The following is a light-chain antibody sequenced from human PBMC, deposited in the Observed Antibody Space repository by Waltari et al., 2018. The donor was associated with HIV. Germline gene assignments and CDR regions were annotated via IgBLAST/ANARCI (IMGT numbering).Light chain of an antibody. CDR2: DET. J-gene: IGLJ2*01. CDR3: QVWDTATTEHVT. V-gene: IGLV3-21*02. Sequence: SYLLAQPPSVSVAPGQTAILTCRGNNIGSKSVHWYLQKPGQAPLLIVYDETGRPSGVPVRFSGSNSGNTATLTISGVEAGDEADYFCQVWDTATTEHVTFGGGTKLSVL. CDR1: NIGSKS.